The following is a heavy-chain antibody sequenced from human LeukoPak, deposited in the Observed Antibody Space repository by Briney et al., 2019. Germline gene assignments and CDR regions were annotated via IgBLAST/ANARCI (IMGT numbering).Heavy chain of an antibody. Sequence: PGGSLRLSCAASGFTFSDYYMSWIRQAPGKGLEWVSAISGSGGSTYYADSVKGRFTISRDNSKNALYLQMNSLRAEDTAVYYCAKGHGDPLDYWGQGTLVTVSS. J-gene: IGHJ4*02. CDR1: GFTFSDYY. CDR2: ISGSGGST. D-gene: IGHD4-17*01. CDR3: AKGHGDPLDY. V-gene: IGHV3-23*01.